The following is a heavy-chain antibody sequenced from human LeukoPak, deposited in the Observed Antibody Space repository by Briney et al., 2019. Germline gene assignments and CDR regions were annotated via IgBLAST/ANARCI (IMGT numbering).Heavy chain of an antibody. CDR2: IYYSGST. V-gene: IGHV4-39*07. Sequence: SETLSLTCTVSGGSISSSSYYWGWIRQPPGKGLEWIGSIYYSGSTYYNPSLKSRVTISVDTSKNQFSLKLSSVTAADTAVYYCARGKEYYDSSGLGDYWGQGTLVTVSS. J-gene: IGHJ4*02. CDR3: ARGKEYYDSSGLGDY. D-gene: IGHD3-22*01. CDR1: GGSISSSSYY.